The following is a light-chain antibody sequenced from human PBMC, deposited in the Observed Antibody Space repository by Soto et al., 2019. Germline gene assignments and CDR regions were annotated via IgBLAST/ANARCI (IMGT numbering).Light chain of an antibody. Sequence: DIQMTQSPSTLSASVGDRVTITCRASQSVSSWLAWFQQKPGKAPKLLIYKASNLQSGVSSRFSGGGSGTESTLTISSLQPDDFATYYCQQYKTYWTFGPGTKVEIK. CDR3: QQYKTYWT. CDR2: KAS. J-gene: IGKJ1*01. CDR1: QSVSSW. V-gene: IGKV1-5*03.